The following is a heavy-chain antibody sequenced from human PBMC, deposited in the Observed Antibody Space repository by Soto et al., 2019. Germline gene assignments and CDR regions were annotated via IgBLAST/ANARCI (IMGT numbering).Heavy chain of an antibody. D-gene: IGHD3-22*01. CDR1: GYSFAGYW. Sequence: ESLKISCQGSGYSFAGYWITWVRQKPGKGLEWMGRIDPSDSQTYYSPSFRGHVTISVTKSITTVFLQWSSLRASDSAMYYCARQIYDSDTGPNFQYYFDSWGQGTPVTVSS. V-gene: IGHV5-10-1*01. CDR2: IDPSDSQT. CDR3: ARQIYDSDTGPNFQYYFDS. J-gene: IGHJ4*02.